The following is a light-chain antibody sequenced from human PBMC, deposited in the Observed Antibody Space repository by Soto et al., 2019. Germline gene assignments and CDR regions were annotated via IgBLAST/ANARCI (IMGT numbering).Light chain of an antibody. Sequence: QSVLTQPRSVSGSPGQSVTISCTGTSSDVGGYNYVSWYQQHPGKAPKLMIYDVSKRPSGVPDRFSGSKSGNTASLTISGLQAEDEADFYCCSSAGIYNFGGYVFVTVTDVTV. CDR3: CSSAGIYNFGGYV. CDR2: DVS. CDR1: SSDVGGYNY. J-gene: IGLJ1*01. V-gene: IGLV2-11*01.